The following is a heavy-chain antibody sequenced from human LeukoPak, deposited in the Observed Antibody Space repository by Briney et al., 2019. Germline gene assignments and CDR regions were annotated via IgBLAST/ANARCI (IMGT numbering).Heavy chain of an antibody. D-gene: IGHD3-10*01. CDR2: ISTDGSVT. CDR1: GFTFSTYW. J-gene: IGHJ4*02. V-gene: IGHV3-74*01. Sequence: GGSLRLSCAASGFTFSTYWMHWVRRAPGKGLVWVSRISTDGSVTSYADSAKGRFTISRDNAKNTMYLQMNSLRAEDTAVYYCARIGGSGSYSGHYFDHWGQGTLVTVSS. CDR3: ARIGGSGSYSGHYFDH.